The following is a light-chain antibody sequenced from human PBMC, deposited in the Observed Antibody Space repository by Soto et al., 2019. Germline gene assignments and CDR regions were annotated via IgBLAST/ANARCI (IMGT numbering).Light chain of an antibody. V-gene: IGKV1-5*03. J-gene: IGKJ1*01. CDR1: QSISSW. CDR3: QQYNTFS. CDR2: KAS. Sequence: DIQMTQSPSALSASIEDRVTITCRASQSISSWLAWYQQKPGKAPKLLISKASHLESGVPSRFSGSGSGTEFTLTISGLQPDDFATYSCQQYNTFSFGQGTKVAIK.